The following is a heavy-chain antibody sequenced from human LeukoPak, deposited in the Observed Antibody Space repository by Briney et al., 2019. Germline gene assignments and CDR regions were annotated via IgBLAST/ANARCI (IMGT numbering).Heavy chain of an antibody. CDR3: ARADFYGSGSHPPGGIDY. V-gene: IGHV3-30*04. CDR2: ISYDGSNT. D-gene: IGHD3-10*01. CDR1: GFTLRTYA. Sequence: PGRSLRLSCAASGFTLRTYAMHWVRQAPGKGLEWVAVISYDGSNTYYADSVRGRFTISRDSSKNTLYLQMSSLRAEDTAVYYCARADFYGSGSHPPGGIDYWGQGTLVTVSS. J-gene: IGHJ4*02.